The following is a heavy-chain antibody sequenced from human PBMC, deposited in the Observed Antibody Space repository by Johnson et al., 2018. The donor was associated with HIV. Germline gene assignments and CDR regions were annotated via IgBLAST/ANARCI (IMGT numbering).Heavy chain of an antibody. J-gene: IGHJ3*02. CDR3: ARSCRDGYTCNAFDI. D-gene: IGHD5-24*01. Sequence: QVHLVESGGGVVQAGRSLRLSCAASGFTFSSYAMHWVRQAPGKGLEWVAIISYDGSNKYYADSVKGRFTISRDNSKNTLYLQMNSLRAEDTAVYYCARSCRDGYTCNAFDIWGQGTMVTVSS. V-gene: IGHV3-30*14. CDR1: GFTFSSYA. CDR2: ISYDGSNK.